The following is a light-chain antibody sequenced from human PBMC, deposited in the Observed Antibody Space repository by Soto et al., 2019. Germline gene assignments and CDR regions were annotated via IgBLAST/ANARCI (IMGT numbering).Light chain of an antibody. CDR1: KLGDKY. J-gene: IGLJ1*01. CDR2: QDI. CDR3: QAWDRGSAHV. Sequence: SYELTQPPSVSVSPGQTASITCSGDKLGDKYASWYQQKPGRAPVLVIYQDIKRPSGIPERFSGSNSGNTATLTISGTQAMDEADYYCQAWDRGSAHVFGTGTKLTVL. V-gene: IGLV3-1*01.